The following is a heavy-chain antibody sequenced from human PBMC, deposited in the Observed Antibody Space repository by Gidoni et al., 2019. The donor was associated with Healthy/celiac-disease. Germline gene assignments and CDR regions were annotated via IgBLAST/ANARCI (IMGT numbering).Heavy chain of an antibody. CDR3: AKIGMGDGRDY. Sequence: QVQLVESGGGVVQPGRSLRLSCAASGFTFSSYGMHWVRQAPGKGLEWVAVISYDGSNKYYADSVKGRFTISRDNSKNTLYLQMNSLRAEDTAVYYCAKIGMGDGRDYWGQGTLVTVSS. CDR2: ISYDGSNK. CDR1: GFTFSSYG. V-gene: IGHV3-30*18. D-gene: IGHD3-16*01. J-gene: IGHJ4*02.